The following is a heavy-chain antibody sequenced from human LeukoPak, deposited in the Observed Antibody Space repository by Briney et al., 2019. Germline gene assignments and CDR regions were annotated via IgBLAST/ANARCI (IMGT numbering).Heavy chain of an antibody. CDR3: SVLLWFGESTEPPD. D-gene: IGHD3-10*01. J-gene: IGHJ4*02. CDR1: GGSISSGGYY. Sequence: ETLSLTCTVSGGSISSGGYYWSWVRQAPGKGLEWVANIKQDGSEKYYVDSVKGRFTISRDNAKNSLYLQMNSLRAEDTAVYYCSVLLWFGESTEPPDWGQGTLVTVSS. V-gene: IGHV3-7*01. CDR2: IKQDGSEK.